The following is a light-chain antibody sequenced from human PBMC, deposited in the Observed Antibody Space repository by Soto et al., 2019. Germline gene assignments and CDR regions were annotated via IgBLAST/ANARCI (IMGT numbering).Light chain of an antibody. CDR2: VAS. CDR3: QQSFTTPLT. J-gene: IGKJ4*01. Sequence: DIQMTQSPSSVSASVGDRVTSTCRASQSIGRFLNWHQQKPGKAPNVLINVASTLRSGVPSRFSGSGSGTDFNLTINSLQPEDFATYFCQQSFTTPLTFGGGTKVDIK. CDR1: QSIGRF. V-gene: IGKV1-39*01.